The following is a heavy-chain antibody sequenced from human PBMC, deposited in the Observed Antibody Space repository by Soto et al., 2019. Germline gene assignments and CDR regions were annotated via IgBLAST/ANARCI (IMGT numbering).Heavy chain of an antibody. CDR1: GFTFSDYY. CDR2: ISSGSGYT. Sequence: GGSLRLSCAASGFTFSDYYMSWIRQAPGKGLEWVSYISSGSGYTNYADSVKGRFTISRDDAKNSLYLQMNSLRAEDSAVYFCARGFKVGNTGYYFDYGGQGTLVTVSS. V-gene: IGHV3-11*06. CDR3: ARGFKVGNTGYYFDY. D-gene: IGHD1-26*01. J-gene: IGHJ4*02.